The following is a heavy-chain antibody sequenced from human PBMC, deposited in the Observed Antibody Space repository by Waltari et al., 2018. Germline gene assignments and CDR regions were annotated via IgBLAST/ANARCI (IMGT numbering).Heavy chain of an antibody. J-gene: IGHJ5*02. D-gene: IGHD1-26*01. CDR3: VTGGHYFGA. CDR1: GFTFSDAW. Sequence: EVHLVESGGGLIKPGESLRLSWGASGFTFSDAWMSWVRQVPGKGPEWVGRIKKKSDGGTTEYAVPVKGRFTISRDDSKHTLDLQMNSLKTEDTAVYYCVTGGHYFGAWGQGTLVTVSS. V-gene: IGHV3-15*01. CDR2: IKKKSDGGTT.